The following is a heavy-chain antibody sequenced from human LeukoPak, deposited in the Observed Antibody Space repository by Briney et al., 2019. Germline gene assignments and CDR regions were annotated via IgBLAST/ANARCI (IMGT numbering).Heavy chain of an antibody. D-gene: IGHD3-22*01. Sequence: GESLKISCKGSGYSFTSYWIGWVRQIPGKGLEWMGIIYPGDSDTRYSPSFQGQVTISADKSVSTAYLQWSSLKASDTAMYYCARVYYYDSSGYWYFDYWGQGTLVTVSS. J-gene: IGHJ4*02. CDR3: ARVYYYDSSGYWYFDY. CDR2: IYPGDSDT. V-gene: IGHV5-51*01. CDR1: GYSFTSYW.